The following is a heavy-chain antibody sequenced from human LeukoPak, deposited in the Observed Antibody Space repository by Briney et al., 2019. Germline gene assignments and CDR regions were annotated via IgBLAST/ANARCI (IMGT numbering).Heavy chain of an antibody. J-gene: IGHJ4*02. CDR1: GFTFSSYS. CDR3: ARAPYTSGWYRGDNDY. CDR2: ISGGSGTR. Sequence: GGSLRLSCAASGFTFSSYSMNWVRQAPGKGLEGVSYISGGSGTRYYADSVKGRFTISRDNAKNSLYLQMNSLRAEDTAVYYCARAPYTSGWYRGDNDYWGQGTLVTVSS. V-gene: IGHV3-48*01. D-gene: IGHD6-19*01.